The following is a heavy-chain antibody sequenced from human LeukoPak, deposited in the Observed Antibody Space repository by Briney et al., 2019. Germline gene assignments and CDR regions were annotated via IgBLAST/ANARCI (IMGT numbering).Heavy chain of an antibody. CDR2: INHSGST. V-gene: IGHV4-34*01. CDR3: ASLSFLSGEYYFDY. CDR1: GGSFSGYY. Sequence: SETLSLTCAVYGGSFSGYYWSWIRQPPGKGLEWIGEINHSGSTNYNPSLKSRVTISVDTSKNQFSLKLSSVTAADTAVYYCASLSFLSGEYYFDYWGQGTLVTASS. D-gene: IGHD3-10*01. J-gene: IGHJ4*02.